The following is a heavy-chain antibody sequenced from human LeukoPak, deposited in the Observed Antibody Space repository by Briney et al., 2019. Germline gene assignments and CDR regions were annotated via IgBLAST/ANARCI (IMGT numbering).Heavy chain of an antibody. Sequence: GGSLRLSCAASGFTFSSYAMSWVRQAPGKGLEWLANIKEDGSEKYYADSVKGRFTISRDNPKNSLYLQMNSLRAEDTAVYYCARDYDCSGGGCYFGYWGQGTLVTVSS. J-gene: IGHJ4*02. CDR3: ARDYDCSGGGCYFGY. D-gene: IGHD2-15*01. V-gene: IGHV3-7*04. CDR1: GFTFSSYA. CDR2: IKEDGSEK.